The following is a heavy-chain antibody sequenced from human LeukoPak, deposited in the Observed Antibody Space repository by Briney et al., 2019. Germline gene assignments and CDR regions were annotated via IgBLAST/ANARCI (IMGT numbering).Heavy chain of an antibody. CDR3: ATLSPPWDY. V-gene: IGHV3-30*02. Sequence: GGSLRLSCAASGFTFDDYAMHRVRQAPGKGLEWVAFIRFDGSDKYYADSVRGRFTISRDNSKSTLYVQMNSLRPEDTAVYYCATLSPPWDYWGQGTLVTVSS. CDR1: GFTFDDYA. J-gene: IGHJ4*02. CDR2: IRFDGSDK.